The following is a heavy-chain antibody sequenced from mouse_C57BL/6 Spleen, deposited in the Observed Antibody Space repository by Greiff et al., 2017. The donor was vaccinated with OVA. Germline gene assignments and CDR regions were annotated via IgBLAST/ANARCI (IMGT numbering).Heavy chain of an antibody. CDR1: GFTFSDYG. V-gene: IGHV5-17*01. CDR2: ISSGSSTI. Sequence: EVKVVESGGGLVKPGGSLKLSCAASGFTFSDYGMHWVRQAPEKGLEWVAYISSGSSTIYYADTVKGRFPISRDNAKNNLFLQMTSLRSEDTAMYYCARPRGSSFAWFAYWGQGTLVTVSA. CDR3: ARPRGSSFAWFAY. D-gene: IGHD1-1*01. J-gene: IGHJ3*01.